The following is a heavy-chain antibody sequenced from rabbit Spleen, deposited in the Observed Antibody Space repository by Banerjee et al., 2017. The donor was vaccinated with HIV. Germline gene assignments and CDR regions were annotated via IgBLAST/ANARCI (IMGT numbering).Heavy chain of an antibody. CDR2: IYAGTSGST. Sequence: QEQLVEYGGGLVKPEGSLTLTCTASGFSFSSSYWICWVRQAPGKGLEWIACIYAGTSGSTAYASWAKGRFTISRTSSTTVTLQMTSLTAADTATYFCAREGTNYGGHGYDLWGPGTLVTVS. CDR1: GFSFSSSYW. CDR3: AREGTNYGGHGYDL. D-gene: IGHD6-1*01. V-gene: IGHV1S45*01. J-gene: IGHJ6*01.